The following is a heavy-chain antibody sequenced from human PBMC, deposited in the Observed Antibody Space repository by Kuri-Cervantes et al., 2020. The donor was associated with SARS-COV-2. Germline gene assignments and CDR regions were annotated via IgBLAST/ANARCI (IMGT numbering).Heavy chain of an antibody. Sequence: SVKVSCKASGGTFSSYAIGWVRQAPGQGLEWMGGIIPIFGTANYAQKFQGRVTITTDESTSTAYMELSSLRSEDTAVYYCARVASDCSSTSCSDYWGQGTLVTVSS. CDR2: IIPIFGTA. J-gene: IGHJ4*02. CDR3: ARVASDCSSTSCSDY. CDR1: GGTFSSYA. V-gene: IGHV1-69*05. D-gene: IGHD2-2*01.